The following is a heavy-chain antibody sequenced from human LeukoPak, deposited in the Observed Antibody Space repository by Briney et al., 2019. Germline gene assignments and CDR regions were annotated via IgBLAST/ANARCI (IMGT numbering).Heavy chain of an antibody. Sequence: GGSLRLSCTASAFTLGDFYMSWIRQTPGKGLEWIAYISNVGLTTYYAESVKGRFTISRDNAKNSLYLQMNSLRAEDTAVYYCACDFRYLGHDFWGQGTLVTVSS. CDR1: AFTLGDFY. CDR3: ACDFRYLGHDF. V-gene: IGHV3-11*01. CDR2: ISNVGLTT. D-gene: IGHD2-21*02. J-gene: IGHJ4*02.